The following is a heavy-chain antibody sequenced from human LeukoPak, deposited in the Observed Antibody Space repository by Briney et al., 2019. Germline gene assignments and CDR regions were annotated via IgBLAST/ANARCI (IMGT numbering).Heavy chain of an antibody. CDR1: GYTFTGYY. V-gene: IGHV1-2*02. CDR2: INPNSGGT. D-gene: IGHD5-18*01. Sequence: ASVRVSCKASGYTFTGYYMHWVRQAPGQGLEWMGWINPNSGGTNYAQKFQGRVTMTRDTSISTAYMELSRLRSDDTAVYYCARDATSYSYGSFDPWGQGTLVTVSS. CDR3: ARDATSYSYGSFDP. J-gene: IGHJ5*02.